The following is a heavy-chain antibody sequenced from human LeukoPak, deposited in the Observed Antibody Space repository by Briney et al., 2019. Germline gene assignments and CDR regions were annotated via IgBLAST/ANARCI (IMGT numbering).Heavy chain of an antibody. CDR1: GGPISSYY. J-gene: IGHJ4*02. D-gene: IGHD3-22*01. CDR3: ARQSISGSSLSYFDY. V-gene: IGHV4-59*01. Sequence: PSETLSLTCTVSGGPISSYYWSWIRQPPGKGLEWIGNIYDSGSTSYNPSLKSRVTISVDTSKNQCSLKLSSVTAADTAVYYCARQSISGSSLSYFDYWGQGTLVNVSS. CDR2: IYDSGST.